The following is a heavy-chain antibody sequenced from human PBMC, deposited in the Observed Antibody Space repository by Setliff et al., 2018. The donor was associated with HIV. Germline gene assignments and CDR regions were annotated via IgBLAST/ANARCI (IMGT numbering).Heavy chain of an antibody. Sequence: ASVKVSCKASGYTFTAYYIHWVRQAPGQGLEWMGWINPYSGGTNYAQNFQGWVTMTRDTSITTAYMELSSLTSDDTARYFCVREVRAAYKGPLWFGQSDPRPDTFDIWGQGTMVTVSS. J-gene: IGHJ3*02. CDR2: INPYSGGT. D-gene: IGHD3-10*01. CDR3: VREVRAAYKGPLWFGQSDPRPDTFDI. CDR1: GYTFTAYY. V-gene: IGHV1-2*04.